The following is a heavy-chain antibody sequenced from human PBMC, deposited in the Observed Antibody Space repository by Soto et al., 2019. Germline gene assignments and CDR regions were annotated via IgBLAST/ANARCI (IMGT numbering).Heavy chain of an antibody. CDR3: ARVGGSHPRDYYYGMDV. V-gene: IGHV4-59*01. Sequence: QVQLQESGPGLVKPSETLSLTCTVSGGSISSYYWSWIRQPPGKGLEWIGYIYYSGSTNYNPSLKSRVTISVDTSKNQFSLKLSSVTAADTAVYYWARVGGSHPRDYYYGMDVWGQGTTVTVSS. CDR2: IYYSGST. D-gene: IGHD3-16*01. CDR1: GGSISSYY. J-gene: IGHJ6*02.